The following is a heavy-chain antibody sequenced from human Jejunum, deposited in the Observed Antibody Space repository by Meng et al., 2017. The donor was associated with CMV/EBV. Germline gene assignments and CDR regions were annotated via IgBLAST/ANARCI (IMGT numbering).Heavy chain of an antibody. V-gene: IGHV3-11*01. D-gene: IGHD3-10*01. J-gene: IGHJ6*02. CDR1: FSFTDYD. CDR3: AREHISMVRGYGMDV. Sequence: FSFTDYDMSWIRQAPGKGLEWLAYISTNGVTIYYADSVRGRFTISRDNAEKSLYLQMNSLRAEDTAVYYCAREHISMVRGYGMDVWGQGTTVTVSS. CDR2: ISTNGVTI.